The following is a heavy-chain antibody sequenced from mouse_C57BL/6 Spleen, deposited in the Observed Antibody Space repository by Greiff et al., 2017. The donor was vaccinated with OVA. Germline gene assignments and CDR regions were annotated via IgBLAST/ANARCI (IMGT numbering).Heavy chain of an antibody. CDR3: ARSRDSSGYDYAMDY. V-gene: IGHV1-82*01. CDR2: IYPGDGDT. CDR1: GYAFSSSW. Sequence: VQLQQSGPELVKPGASVKISCKASGYAFSSSWMNWVKQRPGKGLEWIGRIYPGDGDTNYNGKFKGKATLNADKSSSTAYMQLSSLTSEDSAVYFCARSRDSSGYDYAMDYWGQGTSVTVSS. J-gene: IGHJ4*01. D-gene: IGHD3-2*02.